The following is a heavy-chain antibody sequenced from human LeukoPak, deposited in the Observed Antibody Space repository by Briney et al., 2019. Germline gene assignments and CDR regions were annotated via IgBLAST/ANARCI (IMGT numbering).Heavy chain of an antibody. CDR1: GYTFTTHP. D-gene: IGHD6-19*01. CDR3: VRGKPGWTLAL. CDR2: SNAANGKS. J-gene: IGHJ4*02. Sequence: ASVKVSCKASGYTFTTHPMHWVRQAPGQRLEWIGWSNAANGKSEYSRDFQGRVTITRDTSASTAYMEMSSLRSEDMGIYYCVRGKPGWTLALWGQGSLVTVSS. V-gene: IGHV1-3*02.